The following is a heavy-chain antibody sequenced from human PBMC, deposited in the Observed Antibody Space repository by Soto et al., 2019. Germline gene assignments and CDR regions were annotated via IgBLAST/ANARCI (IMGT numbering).Heavy chain of an antibody. CDR2: ISSNGGST. CDR3: VNAGWSSFDAFDI. D-gene: IGHD6-6*01. V-gene: IGHV3-64D*08. Sequence: GGSLRLSCSASGFTFSSYAMHWVRQAPGKGLEYVSAISSNGGSTYYADSVKGRFTISRDNSKNTLYLQMSSLRAEDTAVYYCVNAGWSSFDAFDIWGQGTMVTVSS. J-gene: IGHJ3*02. CDR1: GFTFSSYA.